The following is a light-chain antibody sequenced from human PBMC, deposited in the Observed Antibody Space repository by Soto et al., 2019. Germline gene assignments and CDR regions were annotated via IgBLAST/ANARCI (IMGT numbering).Light chain of an antibody. Sequence: QSALTQPASVPGSPGQSITISCTGTSSDVGGYNYVSWYQQHPGKAPKLMIYEVSNRPSGVPDRFSGSKSGNTASLTISGLQADDEADYYCCSYAGSYSYVFGIGTKVTVL. V-gene: IGLV2-14*01. CDR1: SSDVGGYNY. CDR3: CSYAGSYSYV. CDR2: EVS. J-gene: IGLJ1*01.